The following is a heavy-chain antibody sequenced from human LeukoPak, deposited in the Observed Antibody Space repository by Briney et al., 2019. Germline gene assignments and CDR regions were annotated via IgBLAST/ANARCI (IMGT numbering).Heavy chain of an antibody. Sequence: PGGSLRLSCAASGFTFSSYWMSWVRQAPGKGLEWVANIKPDGSEKYYVDSVKGRFTISRDNARTSLCLQMNSLRAEDTAVYYCARVRGSYSFDYWGQGTLVTVSS. J-gene: IGHJ4*02. V-gene: IGHV3-7*01. CDR1: GFTFSSYW. D-gene: IGHD3-10*01. CDR3: ARVRGSYSFDY. CDR2: IKPDGSEK.